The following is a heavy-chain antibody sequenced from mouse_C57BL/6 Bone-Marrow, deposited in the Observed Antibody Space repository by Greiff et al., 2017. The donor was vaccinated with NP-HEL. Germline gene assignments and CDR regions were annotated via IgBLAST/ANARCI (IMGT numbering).Heavy chain of an antibody. Sequence: VQLQQPGAELVKPGASVKLSCKASGYTFTSYWMQWVKQRPGQGLEWIGEIDPSDSYTNYNRKFKGKATLTVDTSSSTAYMQLSSLTSEDSAVYYCARIYGGYFDVWGTGTTVTVSS. CDR2: IDPSDSYT. D-gene: IGHD1-1*01. J-gene: IGHJ1*03. CDR1: GYTFTSYW. CDR3: ARIYGGYFDV. V-gene: IGHV1-50*01.